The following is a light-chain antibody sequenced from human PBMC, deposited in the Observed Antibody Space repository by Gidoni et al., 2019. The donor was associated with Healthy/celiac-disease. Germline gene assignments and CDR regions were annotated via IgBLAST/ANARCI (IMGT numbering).Light chain of an antibody. J-gene: IGKJ1*01. CDR1: QSVSSIY. Sequence: EIVLTQSPGTLSLSPGERATLSCRASQSVSSIYLAWYQQKPGQAPRLLIYGASSRAAGIPDRFSGSGSGTDFTLTISRLEPEDFAVYYCQQYGSSFSWTFXQXTKVEIK. CDR3: QQYGSSFSWT. CDR2: GAS. V-gene: IGKV3-20*01.